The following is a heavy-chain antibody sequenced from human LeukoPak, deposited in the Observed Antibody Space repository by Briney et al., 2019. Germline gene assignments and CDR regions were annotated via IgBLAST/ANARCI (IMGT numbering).Heavy chain of an antibody. CDR1: GGTFSSYA. J-gene: IGHJ4*02. D-gene: IGHD7-27*01. Sequence: ASVKVSCKASGGTFSSYAISWVQQAPGKGLEWMGFVDPEDGETIYAEKFQGRVTITADTSTDTAYMELSSLRSEDTAVYYCATIWPQLGMFDYWGQGTLVTVSS. CDR3: ATIWPQLGMFDY. V-gene: IGHV1-69-2*01. CDR2: VDPEDGET.